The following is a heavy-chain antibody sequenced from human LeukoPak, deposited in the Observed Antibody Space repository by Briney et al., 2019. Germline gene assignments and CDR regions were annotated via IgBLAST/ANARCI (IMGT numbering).Heavy chain of an antibody. V-gene: IGHV4-4*09. CDR1: GGSISSYY. Sequence: SETLSLTCTVSGGSISSYYWSWVRQPPGKGLEWIGYIYTSGSTNYNPSLQSRVTISVDTSRNQFSLKLSSVTAADTAVYYCARHPCTASCRGGFDPWGQGTLVTVSS. J-gene: IGHJ5*02. CDR3: ARHPCTASCRGGFDP. CDR2: IYTSGST. D-gene: IGHD2-2*01.